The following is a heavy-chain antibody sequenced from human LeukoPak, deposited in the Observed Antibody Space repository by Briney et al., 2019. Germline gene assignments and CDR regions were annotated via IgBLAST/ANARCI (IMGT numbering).Heavy chain of an antibody. CDR3: ASVDTPRAQYFDL. CDR2: FYHTGNT. CDR1: GYSISNHYY. V-gene: IGHV4-38-2*01. Sequence: SETLSLTCAVSGYSISNHYYWAWIRQPPGKGLEWIGSFYHTGNTYYNPSLQSRVAISVDTSKNQFSLELTPVTAADTAVYYCASVDTPRAQYFDLWGRGILVTVSS. D-gene: IGHD5-18*01. J-gene: IGHJ2*01.